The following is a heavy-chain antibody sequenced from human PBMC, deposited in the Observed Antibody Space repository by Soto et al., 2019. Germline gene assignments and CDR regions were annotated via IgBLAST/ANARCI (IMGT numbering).Heavy chain of an antibody. V-gene: IGHV3-33*01. J-gene: IGHJ4*02. D-gene: IGHD3-3*01. CDR1: GFPFGTYG. Sequence: QVQLVESGGGVVQPGRSLRLSCAASGFPFGTYGMHWVHQAPGKGLEWVAVIWHDGSTEYYAVSVEGRFTISRDNSKHTLHLQMNGLRADDTAVYYCARARAGFLESFDVWGRGTLVTVSP. CDR2: IWHDGSTE. CDR3: ARARAGFLESFDV.